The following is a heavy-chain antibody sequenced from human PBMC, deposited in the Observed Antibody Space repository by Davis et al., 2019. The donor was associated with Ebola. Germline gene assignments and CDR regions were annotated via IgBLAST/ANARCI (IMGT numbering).Heavy chain of an antibody. Sequence: SETLSLTCTVPGGPISSSSYYWGWIRQPPGKGLEWIGSIYYSGSTYYNPSLKSRVTISVDTSKNQFSLKLSSVTAADTAVYYCARLGRYFDWLSYWGQGTLVTVSS. D-gene: IGHD3-9*01. CDR3: ARLGRYFDWLSY. J-gene: IGHJ4*02. V-gene: IGHV4-39*01. CDR1: GGPISSSSYY. CDR2: IYYSGST.